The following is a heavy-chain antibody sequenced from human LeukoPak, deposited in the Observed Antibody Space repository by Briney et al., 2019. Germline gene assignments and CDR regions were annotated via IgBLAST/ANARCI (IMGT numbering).Heavy chain of an antibody. J-gene: IGHJ4*02. CDR1: GGSISSSSYY. CDR3: ARQLTAMATYYFDY. V-gene: IGHV4-39*01. CDR2: IYYSGST. Sequence: SETLSLTCTVSGGSISSSSYYWGWIRQPPGKGLEWIGSIYYSGSTYYNPSLKSRVTISVDTSKSQFSLKLSSVTAADTAVYYCARQLTAMATYYFDYWGQGTLVTVSS. D-gene: IGHD5-18*01.